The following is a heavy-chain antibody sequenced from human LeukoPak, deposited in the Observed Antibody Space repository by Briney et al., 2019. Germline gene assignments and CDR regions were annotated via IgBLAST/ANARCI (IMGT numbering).Heavy chain of an antibody. V-gene: IGHV1-8*01. CDR2: MNPNSGNT. D-gene: IGHD3-10*01. J-gene: IGHJ6*03. Sequence: ASVKVSCKASGYTFTSYDINWVRQATGQGLEWMGWMNPNSGNTGYAQKFQGRVTVTRDTSINTAYLEPNSLRSDDTAVYYCARNGYYGSFYYYMDVWGKGTTVTVSS. CDR3: ARNGYYGSFYYYMDV. CDR1: GYTFTSYD.